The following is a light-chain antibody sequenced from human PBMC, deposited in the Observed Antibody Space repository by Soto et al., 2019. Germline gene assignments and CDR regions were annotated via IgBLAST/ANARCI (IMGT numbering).Light chain of an antibody. CDR1: QSVSSSY. Sequence: EIVLTQSPGTQSLSPGQRATLSCRASQSVSSSYLAWYQQKPGQAPRLLIYGASSRATGIPDRFSGSGSGTDFTLTISRLEPEDFAVYYCQQYGSSRAFGQGTQLEIK. V-gene: IGKV3-20*01. CDR2: GAS. CDR3: QQYGSSRA. J-gene: IGKJ5*01.